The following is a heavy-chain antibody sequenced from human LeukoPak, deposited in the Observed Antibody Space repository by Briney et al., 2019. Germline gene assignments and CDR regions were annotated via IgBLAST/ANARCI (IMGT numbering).Heavy chain of an antibody. V-gene: IGHV1-2*04. Sequence: ASVKVSCKASGYTFTGYYMHWVRQAPGQGLEWMGWINPNSGGTNYAQKFQGWVTMTRDTSISTAYMELSRLRSDDTAVYYCARRYGDYGAEYFQHWGQGTLVTVSS. J-gene: IGHJ1*01. D-gene: IGHD4-17*01. CDR1: GYTFTGYY. CDR2: INPNSGGT. CDR3: ARRYGDYGAEYFQH.